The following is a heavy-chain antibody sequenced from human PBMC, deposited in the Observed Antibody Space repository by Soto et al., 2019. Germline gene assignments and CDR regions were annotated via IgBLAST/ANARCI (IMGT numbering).Heavy chain of an antibody. D-gene: IGHD3-3*01. CDR2: IYYSGST. CDR1: GGSISSGDYY. J-gene: IGHJ4*02. CDR3: ARGDYDFWSGYYNDY. V-gene: IGHV4-30-4*01. Sequence: QVQLQESGPGLVKPSQTLSLTCTVSGGSISSGDYYWSWIRQPPGKGLEWIGYIYYSGSTYYNPSLKSRVTISVDTSKNQFSLKLSSVTTADTAVYYCARGDYDFWSGYYNDYWGQGTLVTVSS.